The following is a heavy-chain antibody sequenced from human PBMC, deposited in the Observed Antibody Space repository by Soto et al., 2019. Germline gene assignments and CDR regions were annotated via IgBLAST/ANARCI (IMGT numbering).Heavy chain of an antibody. Sequence: GGSLRLSCAASGFTFSSYSMNWVRQAPGKGLEWVSSISSSSSYIYYADSVKGRFTISRDNAKNSLYLQMNSLRAEDTAVYYCARDDPWNDVGYYYYMDVWGKGTTVTVSS. CDR2: ISSSSSYI. CDR3: ARDDPWNDVGYYYYMDV. V-gene: IGHV3-21*01. CDR1: GFTFSSYS. J-gene: IGHJ6*03. D-gene: IGHD1-1*01.